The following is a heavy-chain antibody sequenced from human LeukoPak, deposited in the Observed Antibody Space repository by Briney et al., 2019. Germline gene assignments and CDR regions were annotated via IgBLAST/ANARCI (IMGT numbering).Heavy chain of an antibody. D-gene: IGHD2-8*02. J-gene: IGHJ2*01. CDR2: IRQDGDEK. Sequence: GGSLRLSCAGSGFIFNSHWMTWVRQAPGMGLEWVGNIRQDGDEKFYADSVRGRFTISRDNAKNSLYLHLNSLRAEDTAICCARVHTEWYIDLWGRGTLVTVSP. CDR3: ARVHTEWYIDL. CDR1: GFIFNSHW. V-gene: IGHV3-7*01.